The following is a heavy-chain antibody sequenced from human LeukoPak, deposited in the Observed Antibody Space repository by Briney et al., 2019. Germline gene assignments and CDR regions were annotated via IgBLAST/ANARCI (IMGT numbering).Heavy chain of an antibody. V-gene: IGHV4-4*07. CDR1: GDSISSYY. CDR2: IYTSGST. J-gene: IGHJ4*02. CDR3: ARGIYGDYGLGY. D-gene: IGHD4-17*01. Sequence: SETLSLTCSVSGDSISSYYWSWIRQPAGKGLEWIGRIYTSGSTNYNPSLKNRVTMSIDMSKNEFSLKLSSVTAADTAVYLCARGIYGDYGLGYWGRGTLVTVSS.